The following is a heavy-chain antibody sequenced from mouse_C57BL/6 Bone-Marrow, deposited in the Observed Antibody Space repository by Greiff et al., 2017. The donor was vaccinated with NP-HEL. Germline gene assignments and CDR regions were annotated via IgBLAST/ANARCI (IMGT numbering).Heavy chain of an antibody. V-gene: IGHV1-82*01. Sequence: VQLQQSGPELVKPGASVKISCKASGYAFSSSWMNWVKQRPGKGLEWIGRIYPGDGDTNYNGKFKGKATLTADKSSSTAYMQLSSLTSEDSAVYFCARWGGYGSSYDYWGQGTTLTVSS. CDR1: GYAFSSSW. CDR2: IYPGDGDT. D-gene: IGHD1-1*01. J-gene: IGHJ2*01. CDR3: ARWGGYGSSYDY.